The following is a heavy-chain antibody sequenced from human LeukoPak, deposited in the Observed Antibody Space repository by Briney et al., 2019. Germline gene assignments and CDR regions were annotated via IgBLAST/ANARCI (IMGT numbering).Heavy chain of an antibody. V-gene: IGHV1-18*01. CDR2: ISTYNGNT. CDR1: GYTFISHG. D-gene: IGHD4-17*01. CDR3: ARWGPVTTTSRVYDYYGMDV. J-gene: IGHJ6*02. Sequence: ASVKVSCKASGYTFISHGITWVRQAPGQGLEWMGWISTYNGNTNYAQKLQDRVTMTRVTSTSTVYMELRNLRSDDTAMYYCARWGPVTTTSRVYDYYGMDVWGQGTTVTVSS.